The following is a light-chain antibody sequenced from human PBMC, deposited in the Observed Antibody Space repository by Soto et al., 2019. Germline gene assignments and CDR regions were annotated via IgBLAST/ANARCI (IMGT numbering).Light chain of an antibody. CDR1: QSITNW. CDR2: MAS. Sequence: DIQLTQSPSTLSASVGDRVTITCRASQSITNWLAWYQQKPGKAPKVLIHMASSLKSGVPSRFSGSGSGTEFTLTITSLQPDDSATYYCQQYGSSIKTFGQGTKVEIK. CDR3: QQYGSSIKT. V-gene: IGKV1-5*03. J-gene: IGKJ1*01.